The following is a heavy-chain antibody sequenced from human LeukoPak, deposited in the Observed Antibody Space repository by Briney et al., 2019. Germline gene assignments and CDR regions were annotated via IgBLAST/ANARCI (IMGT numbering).Heavy chain of an antibody. CDR1: GGSFSGYY. D-gene: IGHD2-15*01. J-gene: IGHJ6*04. Sequence: SETLSLTCAVYGGSFSGYYWSWTRQPPGKGLEWIGEINHSGSTNYNPSLKSRVTISVDTSKNQFSLKLSSVTAADTAVYYCARREGVVAAPPLRYGMDVWGKGTTVTVSS. CDR2: INHSGST. V-gene: IGHV4-34*01. CDR3: ARREGVVAAPPLRYGMDV.